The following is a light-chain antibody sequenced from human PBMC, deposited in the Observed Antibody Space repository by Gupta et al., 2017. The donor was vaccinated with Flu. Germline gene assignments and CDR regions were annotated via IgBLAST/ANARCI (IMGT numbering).Light chain of an antibody. CDR2: KAS. V-gene: IGKV1-5*03. J-gene: IGKJ1*01. CDR3: QQYSIYPWT. CDR1: QSISSW. Sequence: PSTLSASVGDRVSITCRASQSISSWLAWYQQKPGKAPNLLIYKASNLESGVPSRFSGSGSGTEFTLTISSLHPDDFATYSCQQYSIYPWTFGQGTKVEIK.